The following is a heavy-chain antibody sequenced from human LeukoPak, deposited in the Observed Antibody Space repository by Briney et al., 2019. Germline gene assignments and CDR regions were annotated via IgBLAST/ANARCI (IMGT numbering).Heavy chain of an antibody. CDR1: GFTFDDYA. D-gene: IGHD2-15*01. CDR3: AREDCSGGSCYSDY. CDR2: ISYDGSNK. V-gene: IGHV3-30*04. J-gene: IGHJ4*02. Sequence: GGSLRLSCAASGFTFDDYAMHWVRQAPGKGLEWVAVISYDGSNKYYADSVKGRFTISRDNSKNALYLQMNSLRAEDTAVYYCAREDCSGGSCYSDYWGQGTLVTVSS.